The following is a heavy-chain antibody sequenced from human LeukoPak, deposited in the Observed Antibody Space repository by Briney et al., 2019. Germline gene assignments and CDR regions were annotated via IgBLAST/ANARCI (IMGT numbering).Heavy chain of an antibody. CDR3: ARQGGYSDAFDI. J-gene: IGHJ3*02. D-gene: IGHD3-10*01. V-gene: IGHV4-59*08. CDR2: IYYSGST. Sequence: SETLSLTCTVSGGSISSYYWSWIRQPPGKGLEWIGYIYYSGSTNYNPSLKSRVTISVDTSKNQFSLKLSSVTAADTAVYYCARQGGYSDAFDIWGQGTMVTVSS. CDR1: GGSISSYY.